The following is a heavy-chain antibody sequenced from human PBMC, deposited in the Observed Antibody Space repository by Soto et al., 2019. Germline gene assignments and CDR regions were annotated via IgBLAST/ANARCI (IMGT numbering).Heavy chain of an antibody. CDR3: ARGLTTVTNYFDY. CDR2: IXXCXXX. Sequence: SETLCLTCAVSGGSISSCGYSWSWIRQPRGKGLXWIXXIXXCXXXXXNXXXKSRVTISVDRSKNQFSLKLSSVTAADTAVYYCARGLTTVTNYFDYWGQGTLVTVSS. D-gene: IGHD4-17*01. V-gene: IGHV4-30-2*01. J-gene: IGHJ4*02. CDR1: GGSISSCGYS.